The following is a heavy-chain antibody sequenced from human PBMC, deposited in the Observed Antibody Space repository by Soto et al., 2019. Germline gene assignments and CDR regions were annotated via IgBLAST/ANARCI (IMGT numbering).Heavy chain of an antibody. CDR2: INPDANEK. J-gene: IGHJ4*02. CDR3: GRWIKVDNTWTPDH. V-gene: IGHV3-74*01. D-gene: IGHD1-1*01. CDR1: GFTFTSYW. Sequence: PGGSLRLSCAASGFTFTSYWMHWVRQSPGKGLVWVSRINPDANEKQYAESVKGRFTISRDNAENSLYLHMYSLRAEDTAVYFCGRWIKVDNTWTPDHWGRGTLVTVSS.